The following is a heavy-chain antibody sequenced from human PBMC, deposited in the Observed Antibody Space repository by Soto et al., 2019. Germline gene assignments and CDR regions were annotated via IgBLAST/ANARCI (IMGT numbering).Heavy chain of an antibody. J-gene: IGHJ4*02. CDR3: ARKQAGYFYGIDY. CDR2: IYGSGST. D-gene: IGHD3-10*01. V-gene: IGHV4-31*03. CDR1: GGSITSGGYY. Sequence: SETLSLTCTVSGGSITSGGYYWSWIRQHPWKGLEWLGYIYGSGSTFYNPSLKSRITLSVDTSKSQFSLKLSSVTVADTAVYFCARKQAGYFYGIDYWGQGXLVTVYS.